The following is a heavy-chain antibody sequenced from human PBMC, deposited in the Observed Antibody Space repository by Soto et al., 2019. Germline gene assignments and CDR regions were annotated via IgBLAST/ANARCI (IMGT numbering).Heavy chain of an antibody. J-gene: IGHJ6*02. CDR3: ARDRIDSSSWYVAKYYYGMDV. CDR1: GFTFSSYA. V-gene: IGHV3-30-3*01. D-gene: IGHD6-13*01. Sequence: GGSLRLSCAASGFTFSSYAMHWVRQAPGKGLEWVAVISYDGSNKYYADSVKGRFTTSRDNSKNTLYLQMNSLRAEDTAVYYCARDRIDSSSWYVAKYYYGMDVWGQGTTVTVSS. CDR2: ISYDGSNK.